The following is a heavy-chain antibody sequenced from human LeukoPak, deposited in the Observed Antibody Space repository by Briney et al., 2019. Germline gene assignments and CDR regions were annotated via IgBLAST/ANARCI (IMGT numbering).Heavy chain of an antibody. CDR3: ARGGLLVRDSYNWFDP. V-gene: IGHV4-39*07. Sequence: SETLSLTCTVSGVSISSSSYYWGWIRQPPGKGLEWIGIIYYSGSTYYNPSLKSRVTISVDTSKNQFSLKLSSVTAADTAVYYCARGGLLVRDSYNWFDPWGQGTLVTVSS. CDR2: IYYSGST. CDR1: GVSISSSSYY. J-gene: IGHJ5*02. D-gene: IGHD3-10*01.